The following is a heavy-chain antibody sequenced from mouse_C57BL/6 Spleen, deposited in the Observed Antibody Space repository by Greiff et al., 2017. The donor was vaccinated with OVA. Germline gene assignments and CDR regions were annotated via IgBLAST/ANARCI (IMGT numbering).Heavy chain of an antibody. CDR2: IDPANGNT. CDR3: ARGGYDEGYAMDY. Sequence: VQLKESVAELVRPGASVKLSCTASGFNIKNTYMHWVKQRPEQGLEWIGRIDPANGNTKYAPKFQGKATITAATSSNTADLQLSSLTSEDTAIYYCARGGYDEGYAMDYWGQGTSVTVSS. D-gene: IGHD2-2*01. CDR1: GFNIKNTY. V-gene: IGHV14-3*01. J-gene: IGHJ4*01.